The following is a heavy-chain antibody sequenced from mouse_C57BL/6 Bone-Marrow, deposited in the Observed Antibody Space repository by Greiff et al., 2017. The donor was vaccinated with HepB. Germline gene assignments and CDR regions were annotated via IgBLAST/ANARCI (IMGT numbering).Heavy chain of an antibody. CDR3: ARSGGSTHWYFDV. V-gene: IGHV1-81*01. CDR1: GYTFTSYG. Sequence: VKLVESGAELARPGASVKLSCKASGYTFTSYGISWVKQRTGQGLEWIGEIYPRSGNTYYNEKFKGKATLTADKSSSTAYMELRSLTSEDSAVYFCARSGGSTHWYFDVWGTGTTVTVSS. CDR2: IYPRSGNT. J-gene: IGHJ1*03. D-gene: IGHD1-1*01.